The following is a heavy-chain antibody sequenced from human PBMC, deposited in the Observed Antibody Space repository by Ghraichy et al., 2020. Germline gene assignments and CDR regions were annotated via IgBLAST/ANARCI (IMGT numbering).Heavy chain of an antibody. J-gene: IGHJ2*01. CDR1: GFTFSSYS. V-gene: IGHV3-21*01. CDR3: AREGLIAVAGIWHFDL. Sequence: GGPLRLSCAASGFTFSSYSMNWVRQAPGKGLEWVSSISSSSSYIYYADSVKGRFTISRDNAKNSLYLQMNSLRAEDTAVYYCAREGLIAVAGIWHFDLWGRGTLVTVSS. D-gene: IGHD6-19*01. CDR2: ISSSSSYI.